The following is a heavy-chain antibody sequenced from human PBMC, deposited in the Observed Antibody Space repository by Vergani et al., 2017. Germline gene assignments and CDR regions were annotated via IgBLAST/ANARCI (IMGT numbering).Heavy chain of an antibody. Sequence: QVQLVQSGAEVKKPGSSVKVSCKASGGTFSSYTISWVRQAPGQGLEWMGRIIPILGIANYAQKFQGRVPLTADKSTSTAYMELSSLRSEDTAVYYCARGRTVSSGWYVGWFDPWGQGTLVTVSS. CDR1: GGTFSSYT. CDR2: IIPILGIA. V-gene: IGHV1-69*02. J-gene: IGHJ5*02. D-gene: IGHD6-19*01. CDR3: ARGRTVSSGWYVGWFDP.